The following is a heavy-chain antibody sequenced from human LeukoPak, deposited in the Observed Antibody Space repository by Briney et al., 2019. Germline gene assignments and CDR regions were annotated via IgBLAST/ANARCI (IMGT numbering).Heavy chain of an antibody. CDR3: TRSPDIDILTGYSRYYFDY. J-gene: IGHJ4*02. V-gene: IGHV5-51*01. Sequence: GESLKTSCKGAGYSFTSYWIGWVRQMPGKGVEWMGVIYPGDSHTRYSPSFQGQGTISADKSISTAYLQWNSLKASDTAIYYCTRSPDIDILTGYSRYYFDYWGQGTLVTVSS. CDR1: GYSFTSYW. CDR2: IYPGDSHT. D-gene: IGHD3-9*01.